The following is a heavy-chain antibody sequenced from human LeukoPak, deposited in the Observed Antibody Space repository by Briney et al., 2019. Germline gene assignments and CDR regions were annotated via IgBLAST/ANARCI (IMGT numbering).Heavy chain of an antibody. V-gene: IGHV1-2*02. D-gene: IGHD2-15*01. CDR3: ARGYCSGGSCYEFDY. Sequence: ASEKVSCKASGYTFTGYYMHWVRQAPGHGLELMGWIHPNSGGTNYAQKFHGRVTMTRDTSISTAYMELSSLRSDDTAVYYCARGYCSGGSCYEFDYWGQGTLVTVSS. CDR2: IHPNSGGT. CDR1: GYTFTGYY. J-gene: IGHJ4*02.